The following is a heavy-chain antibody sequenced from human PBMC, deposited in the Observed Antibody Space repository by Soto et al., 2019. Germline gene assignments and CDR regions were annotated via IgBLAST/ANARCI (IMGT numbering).Heavy chain of an antibody. V-gene: IGHV4-31*03. CDR3: ARDGGYYDSRGYYYHSIGWFDP. Sequence: QVQLQESGPGLVKPSQTLSLTCTVSGGSISSGGYYWSWIRQHPGKGLEWIGYIYYSGSTYYNPSLKSRVTISVDTSKNQFSLKLSSVTAADTAVYYCARDGGYYDSRGYYYHSIGWFDPWGQGTLVTVSS. D-gene: IGHD3-22*01. CDR1: GGSISSGGYY. CDR2: IYYSGST. J-gene: IGHJ5*02.